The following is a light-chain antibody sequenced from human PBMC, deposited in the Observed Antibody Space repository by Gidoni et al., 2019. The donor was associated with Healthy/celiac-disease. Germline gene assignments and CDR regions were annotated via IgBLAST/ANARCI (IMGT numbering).Light chain of an antibody. CDR2: DVS. V-gene: IGLV2-11*01. J-gene: IGLJ2*01. CDR1: RSDVGGYNY. Sequence: QSALTQPRSVSGSPGPPVTISCTGTRSDVGGYNYVSWYQQHPGKAPKLMIYDVSKRPPGVPDRFSGSKSGNTASLTISGLQAEDEADYYCCSYAGSYTLVFGGGTKLTVL. CDR3: CSYAGSYTLV.